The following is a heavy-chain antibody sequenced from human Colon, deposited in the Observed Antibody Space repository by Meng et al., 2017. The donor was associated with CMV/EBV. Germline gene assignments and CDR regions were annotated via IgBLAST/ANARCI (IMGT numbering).Heavy chain of an antibody. CDR3: ARTVQWLAPFYYYMDV. D-gene: IGHD3-22*01. V-gene: IGHV4-39*07. J-gene: IGHJ6*03. CDR2: MYYSGNT. Sequence: PPRKASGPGLVKASETPSLTCTVSGGFISGSSYYWGWIRQPPGKGLEWIGSMYYSGNTHYKSSLKSRVTISVDTSKNQFSLRLNSVTAADTAVYYCARTVQWLAPFYYYMDVWGKGTLVTVSS. CDR1: GGFISGSSYY.